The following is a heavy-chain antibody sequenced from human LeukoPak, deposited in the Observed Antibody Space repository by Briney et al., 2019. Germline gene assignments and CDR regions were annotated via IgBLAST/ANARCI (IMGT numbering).Heavy chain of an antibody. V-gene: IGHV3-7*01. Sequence: GGSLRLSCAASGFTFSSYWMSGVRQSPGKGLEGVANINQDGSEKYYVDSVEGRFTISRDNAKKSLYLQMNSLRAEDTAVYYCERDGSPFDSWGQGTLVTVSS. D-gene: IGHD6-25*01. J-gene: IGHJ4*02. CDR1: GFTFSSYW. CDR3: ERDGSPFDS. CDR2: INQDGSEK.